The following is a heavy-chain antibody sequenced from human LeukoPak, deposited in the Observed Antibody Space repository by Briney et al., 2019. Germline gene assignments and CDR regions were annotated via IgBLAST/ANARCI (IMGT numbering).Heavy chain of an antibody. CDR2: VRSKADTYAT. D-gene: IGHD6-19*01. Sequence: PGGSLRLSCAASGFTFSVSAIHWVRQATGIGLEWVGRVRSKADTYATTYAADLNGRFTISSGDSRNRDDTKMSRRRTKDTAVYYWTREYSSGWPFDFWGQGTLVTVSS. J-gene: IGHJ4*02. CDR3: TREYSSGWPFDF. CDR1: GFTFSVSA. V-gene: IGHV3-73*01.